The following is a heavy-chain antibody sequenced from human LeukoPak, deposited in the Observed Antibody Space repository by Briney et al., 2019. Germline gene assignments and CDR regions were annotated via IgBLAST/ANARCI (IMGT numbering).Heavy chain of an antibody. D-gene: IGHD3-22*01. Sequence: GASVKVSCKASGGTFSSYAISWVRQAPGQGLEWMGGIIPIFGTANYAQKFQGRVTITADESTSTAYMELSSLRSEDTAVYYCARGGSGSRGWFDPWGQGTLVTVSS. CDR3: ARGGSGSRGWFDP. CDR1: GGTFSSYA. CDR2: IIPIFGTA. V-gene: IGHV1-69*13. J-gene: IGHJ5*02.